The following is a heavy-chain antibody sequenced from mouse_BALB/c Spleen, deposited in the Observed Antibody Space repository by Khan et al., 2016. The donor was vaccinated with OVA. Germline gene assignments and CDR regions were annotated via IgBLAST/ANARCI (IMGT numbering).Heavy chain of an antibody. D-gene: IGHD1-1*01. Sequence: VQLQQSGAELMKPGASVKISCKATGYTFSSYWIEWVKQRPGHGLEWIGEILPGSGRNNYNEKFKGKATFTADTSSNTAYMQLSNLTSDDSAVYYSARGNYYGSSSWFGYWGQGTLVTVSA. CDR1: GYTFSSYW. J-gene: IGHJ3*01. CDR3: ARGNYYGSSSWFGY. CDR2: ILPGSGRN. V-gene: IGHV1-9*01.